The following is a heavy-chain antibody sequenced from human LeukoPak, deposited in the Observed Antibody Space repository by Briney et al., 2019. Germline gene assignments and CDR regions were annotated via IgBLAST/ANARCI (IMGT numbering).Heavy chain of an antibody. D-gene: IGHD7-27*01. V-gene: IGHV4-38-2*02. Sequence: SETLSLTCSVSGYSISSGYYWGWIRQPPGKGLEWIGSIYQSGSTYYNPSLKSRVTISVDTSRNQFSLKLSSVTAADTAVYYCARLAWGRLDYWGQGTLVTVSS. CDR1: GYSISSGYY. J-gene: IGHJ4*02. CDR3: ARLAWGRLDY. CDR2: IYQSGST.